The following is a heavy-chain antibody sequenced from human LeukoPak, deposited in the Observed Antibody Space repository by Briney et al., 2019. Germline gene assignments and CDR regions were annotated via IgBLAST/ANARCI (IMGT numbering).Heavy chain of an antibody. CDR3: AKSDGYGLIDY. Sequence: PSETLSLTCTVSGGSISSSSYYWGWIRQPPGKGLEWIGSIYYSGSTYYNPSLQSRVTISIDTSKNQFSLRLNSVTAADTAMYYCAKSDGYGLIDYWGQGTLVTVSS. V-gene: IGHV4-39*01. CDR2: IYYSGST. D-gene: IGHD2-21*02. J-gene: IGHJ4*02. CDR1: GGSISSSSYY.